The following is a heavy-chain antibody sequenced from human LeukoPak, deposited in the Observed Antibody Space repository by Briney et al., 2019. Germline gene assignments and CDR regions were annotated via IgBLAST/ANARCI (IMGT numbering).Heavy chain of an antibody. Sequence: ASVKVSCKASGYTFTNYWIHWVRQAPGQGLEWTGIINPSGGSTSYAQKFQGRVTMTRDTSTSTVYMELSSPRSEDTAVYYCAREGPYSDSSRSRFDYWGQGTLVTVSS. CDR1: GYTFTNYW. CDR2: INPSGGST. CDR3: AREGPYSDSSRSRFDY. V-gene: IGHV1-46*01. D-gene: IGHD6-6*01. J-gene: IGHJ4*02.